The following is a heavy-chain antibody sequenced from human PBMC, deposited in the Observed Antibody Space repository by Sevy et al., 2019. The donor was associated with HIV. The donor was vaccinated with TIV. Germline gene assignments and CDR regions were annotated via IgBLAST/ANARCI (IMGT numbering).Heavy chain of an antibody. CDR1: GFTFSSYS. D-gene: IGHD3-3*01. J-gene: IGHJ6*02. Sequence: GGSLRLSCAASGFTFSSYSMNWVRQAPGKGLEWVSSISSSSSYIYYADSVKGRFTISRDNAKNSLYLQMNSLRAEDTAVYYCAIGGGFLEWPRLTGYYYGMDVWGQGTMVTVSS. CDR3: AIGGGFLEWPRLTGYYYGMDV. CDR2: ISSSSSYI. V-gene: IGHV3-21*01.